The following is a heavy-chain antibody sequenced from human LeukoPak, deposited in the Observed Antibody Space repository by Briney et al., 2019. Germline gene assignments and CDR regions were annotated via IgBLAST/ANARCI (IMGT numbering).Heavy chain of an antibody. V-gene: IGHV3-23*01. CDR1: GLTFSSYG. J-gene: IGHJ6*03. Sequence: PGGSLRLSCAAAGLTFSSYGMSWVRQAPGRGLEWVSAISTTGGTTYNADSVRGRFTISRDNSRNTLYLQMNSLRAEDTAIYYCAKNGDRGAYCSGGTCYPYYYYYMDVWGKGTTVTISS. CDR3: AKNGDRGAYCSGGTCYPYYYYYMDV. CDR2: ISTTGGTT. D-gene: IGHD2-15*01.